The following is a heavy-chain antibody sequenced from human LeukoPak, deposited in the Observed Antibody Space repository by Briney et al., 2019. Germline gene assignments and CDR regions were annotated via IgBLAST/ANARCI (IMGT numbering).Heavy chain of an antibody. CDR1: GFTFSSYW. J-gene: IGHJ4*02. CDR2: IKQDGSDK. Sequence: PGGSLRLSCAASGFTFSSYWMSWVRQAPGRGLEWVANIKQDGSDKYYVDSVKGRFTISRDNAKNSLYLQMNSLRGEDTAVYYCARIYHYYGSGSYMFDYWGQGTLVTVSS. D-gene: IGHD3-10*01. V-gene: IGHV3-7*01. CDR3: ARIYHYYGSGSYMFDY.